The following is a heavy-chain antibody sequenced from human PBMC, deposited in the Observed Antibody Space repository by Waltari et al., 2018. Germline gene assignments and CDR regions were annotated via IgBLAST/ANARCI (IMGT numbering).Heavy chain of an antibody. CDR2: INPHSGGT. V-gene: IGHV1-2*06. CDR3: AREIAVAGNPSVG. D-gene: IGHD6-19*01. CDR1: GYTFTGYS. J-gene: IGHJ4*02. Sequence: QVQLVQSGAEVKKPGASVKVSCKASGYTFTGYSMHWVRQARGQGLEWRGRINPHSGGTNYAQKFQCRVTMTRETSISTAYMELSRLRSDDTAVYYCAREIAVAGNPSVGWGQGTLVTVSS.